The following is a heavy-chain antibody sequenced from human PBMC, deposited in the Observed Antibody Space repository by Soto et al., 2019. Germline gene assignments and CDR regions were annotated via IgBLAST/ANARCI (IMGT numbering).Heavy chain of an antibody. J-gene: IGHJ4*02. D-gene: IGHD3-10*01. CDR1: GFTVSSNY. Sequence: GGSLRLSCAASGFTVSSNYMSWVRQAPGKGLEWVSVIYSGGSTYYADSVKGRFTISRDNSKNTLYLQMNSLRAEDTAVYYCARVATMVRGAIDYWGQGTLVTVSS. V-gene: IGHV3-66*01. CDR2: IYSGGST. CDR3: ARVATMVRGAIDY.